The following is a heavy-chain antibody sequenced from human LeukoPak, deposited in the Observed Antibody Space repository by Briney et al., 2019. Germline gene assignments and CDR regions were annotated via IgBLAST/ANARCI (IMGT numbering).Heavy chain of an antibody. CDR1: GGTFSSYA. CDR2: MNPNSGNT. CDR3: ARGGSDILTGYSE. D-gene: IGHD3-9*01. V-gene: IGHV1-8*02. J-gene: IGHJ4*02. Sequence: ASVKVSCKASGGTFSSYAINWVRQATGQGLEWMGWMNPNSGNTGYAQKFQGRVTMTRNTSISTAYMELSSLRSEDTAVYYCARGGSDILTGYSEWGQGTLVTVSS.